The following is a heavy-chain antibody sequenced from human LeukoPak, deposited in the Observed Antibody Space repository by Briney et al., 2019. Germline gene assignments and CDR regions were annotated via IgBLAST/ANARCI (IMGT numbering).Heavy chain of an antibody. CDR2: IYYGGST. V-gene: IGHV4-59*01. J-gene: IGHJ5*01. CDR3: ARGRARDGSYPWLDS. D-gene: IGHD3-16*02. Sequence: SETLSHTCSVSGDSIGSYYWTWIRQSPGKGLEWIGYIYYGGSTNYSPSLQSRVSISVDTSNNQFSLQLRSVTATDTAIYYCARGRARDGSYPWLDSWGQGTLVTVSS. CDR1: GDSIGSYY.